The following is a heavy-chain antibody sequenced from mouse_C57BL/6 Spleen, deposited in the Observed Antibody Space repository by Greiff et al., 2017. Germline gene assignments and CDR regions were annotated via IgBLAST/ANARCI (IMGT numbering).Heavy chain of an antibody. D-gene: IGHD2-4*01. J-gene: IGHJ1*03. CDR1: GYAFSSYW. CDR3: ARREDDYDGDWYFDV. V-gene: IGHV1-80*01. CDR2: IYPGDGDT. Sequence: QVQLQQSGAELVKPGASVKISCKASGYAFSSYWMNWVKQRPGKGLEWIGQIYPGDGDTNYNGKFKGKATLTADKSSSTAYMQLSSLTSEDSAVYFCARREDDYDGDWYFDVWGTGTTVTVSS.